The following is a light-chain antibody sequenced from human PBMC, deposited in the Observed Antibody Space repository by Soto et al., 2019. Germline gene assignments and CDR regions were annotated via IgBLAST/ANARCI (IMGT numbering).Light chain of an antibody. V-gene: IGLV2-14*03. Sequence: QSVLTQPASVSGSPGQSITISCTGTSSDVGGYNYVSWYQQHPGKAPKLIIYEVTNRPSGVSNRFSGSKSDSTASLTIAGLQSEDEAEYYCSSFTSSSTRVFGTGTNSPS. CDR1: SSDVGGYNY. CDR3: SSFTSSSTRV. J-gene: IGLJ1*01. CDR2: EVT.